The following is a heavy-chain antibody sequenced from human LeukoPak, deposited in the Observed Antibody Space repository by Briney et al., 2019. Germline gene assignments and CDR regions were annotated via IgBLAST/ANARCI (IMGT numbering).Heavy chain of an antibody. CDR2: INHSGST. Sequence: SETLSLTCAVYGGSFSGYYWSWIRQPPGKGLEWIGEINHSGSTNYNPSLKSRVTISVDTSKNQFSLKLSSVTAADTAVYYCARGNGDYAHDYWGQGTLVTVSS. J-gene: IGHJ4*02. D-gene: IGHD4-17*01. CDR3: ARGNGDYAHDY. V-gene: IGHV4-34*01. CDR1: GGSFSGYY.